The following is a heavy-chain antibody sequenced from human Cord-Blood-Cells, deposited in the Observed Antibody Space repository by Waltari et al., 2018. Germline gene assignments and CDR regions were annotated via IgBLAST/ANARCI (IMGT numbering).Heavy chain of an antibody. V-gene: IGHV3-9*01. CDR1: GFTFDDYA. CDR3: AKVIGRVIICSGGSCYFDY. J-gene: IGHJ4*02. Sequence: EVQLVESGGGLVQPGRSLRLSCAASGFTFDDYAMHWVRQAPGKGLEWVSGISWNSGSIGYADSVKGRFTISRDNAKNSLYLQMNSLRAEDTALYYCAKVIGRVIICSGGSCYFDYWGQGTLVTVSS. D-gene: IGHD2-15*01. CDR2: ISWNSGSI.